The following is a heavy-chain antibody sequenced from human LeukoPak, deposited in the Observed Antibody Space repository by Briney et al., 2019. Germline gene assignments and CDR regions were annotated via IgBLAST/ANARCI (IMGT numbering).Heavy chain of an antibody. CDR2: INRSGST. CDR3: ARGGSDYDFWSGNYYYYGMDV. CDR1: GGSFSGYY. Sequence: SETLSLTCAVYGGSFSGYYWSWIRQPPGKGLEWIGEINRSGSTNYNPSLKSRVTISVDTSKNQFSLKLSSVTAADTAVYYCARGGSDYDFWSGNYYYYGMDVWGQGTTVTVSS. J-gene: IGHJ6*02. D-gene: IGHD3-3*01. V-gene: IGHV4-34*01.